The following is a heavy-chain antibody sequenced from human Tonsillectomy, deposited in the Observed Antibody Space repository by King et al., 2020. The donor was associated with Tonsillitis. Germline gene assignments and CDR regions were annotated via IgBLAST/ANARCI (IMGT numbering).Heavy chain of an antibody. V-gene: IGHV3-23*04. CDR3: CRRYCSGGSCYGYALDI. CDR1: GFTFSSYA. CDR2: ISGSGGST. D-gene: IGHD2-15*01. Sequence: VQLVESGGGLVQPGGSLRLSCAASGFTFSSYAISWVRQAPGKGLEWVSIISGSGGSTSYADSGKGRFTSSRDNSKNTLDLQMNSLRAEDTAVYYCCRRYCSGGSCYGYALDIWGQGTMVTVSS. J-gene: IGHJ3*02.